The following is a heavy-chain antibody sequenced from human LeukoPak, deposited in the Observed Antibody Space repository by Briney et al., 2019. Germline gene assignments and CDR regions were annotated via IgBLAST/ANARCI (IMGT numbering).Heavy chain of an antibody. V-gene: IGHV1-18*01. CDR2: ISAYNGNT. CDR3: ARVVEYSSSSDWFDP. CDR1: GYTFTSYG. J-gene: IGHJ5*02. Sequence: ASVKVSCKASGYTFTSYGISWVRQAPGQGLEWMGWISAYNGNTNYAQKLQGRVTMTTDTSTSTAYMELRSLRSDDTAVYYCARVVEYSSSSDWFDPWGQGTLVTVSS. D-gene: IGHD6-6*01.